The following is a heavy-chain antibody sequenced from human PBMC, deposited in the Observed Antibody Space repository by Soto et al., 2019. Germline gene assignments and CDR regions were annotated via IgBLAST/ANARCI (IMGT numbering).Heavy chain of an antibody. D-gene: IGHD4-17*01. J-gene: IGHJ4*02. Sequence: ASVKVSCKASGYTFTGYYMHWARQAPGQGLEWMGWINPNSGGTNYAQKFQGWVTMTRDTSISTAYMELSRLRSDDTAVYYCARSLQTDSKVTEESNFDYWGQRTPVTVSS. V-gene: IGHV1-2*04. CDR1: GYTFTGYY. CDR3: ARSLQTDSKVTEESNFDY. CDR2: INPNSGGT.